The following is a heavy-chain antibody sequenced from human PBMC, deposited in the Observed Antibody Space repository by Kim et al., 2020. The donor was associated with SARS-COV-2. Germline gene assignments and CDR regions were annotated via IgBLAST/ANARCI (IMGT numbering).Heavy chain of an antibody. Sequence: GGSLRLSCAASGFTFSSYAMHWVRQAPGKGLEWVAVISYDGSNKYYADSVKGRFTISRDNSKNTLYLQMNRLRAEDTAVYYCARDTYYYDSSGYKNDAFDIWGQGTMATVSS. CDR1: GFTFSSYA. CDR2: ISYDGSNK. V-gene: IGHV3-30*04. CDR3: ARDTYYYDSSGYKNDAFDI. D-gene: IGHD3-22*01. J-gene: IGHJ3*02.